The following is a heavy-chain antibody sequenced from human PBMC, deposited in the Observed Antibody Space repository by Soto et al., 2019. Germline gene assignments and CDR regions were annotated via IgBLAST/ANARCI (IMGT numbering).Heavy chain of an antibody. V-gene: IGHV3-30-3*01. Sequence: QVQLVESGGGVVQPGRSLRLSCAASGFTFSSYALHWVRQAPGKGLEWVVVISYDGSNKYYADSVKGRFTISGDNSKNTLYLQMNSLRAEDTAVYYCARDGRAARPGNWFEPWGQGTLVTVSS. CDR3: ARDGRAARPGNWFEP. CDR1: GFTFSSYA. J-gene: IGHJ5*02. D-gene: IGHD6-6*01. CDR2: ISYDGSNK.